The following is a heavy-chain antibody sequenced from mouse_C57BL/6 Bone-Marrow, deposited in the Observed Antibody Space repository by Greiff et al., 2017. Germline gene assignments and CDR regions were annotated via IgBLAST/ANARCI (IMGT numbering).Heavy chain of an antibody. Sequence: DVKLQESGGGLVKPGGSLKLSCAASGFTFSDYGMHWVRQAPEKGLEWVAYISSGSSTIYYADTVKGRFTISRDNAKNTLFLQMTSLRSEDTAMYYCARNLFAYWGQGTLVTVSA. CDR1: GFTFSDYG. CDR3: ARNLFAY. J-gene: IGHJ3*01. CDR2: ISSGSSTI. V-gene: IGHV5-17*01.